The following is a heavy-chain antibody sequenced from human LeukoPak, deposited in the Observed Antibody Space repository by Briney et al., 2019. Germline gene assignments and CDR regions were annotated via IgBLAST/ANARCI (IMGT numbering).Heavy chain of an antibody. CDR1: GYTFTSYD. J-gene: IGHJ6*03. CDR3: ARAYYGSGRNYYYYYMDV. D-gene: IGHD3-10*01. V-gene: IGHV1-8*01. Sequence: ASVKVSCKASGYTFTSYDINWVRQATGQGLEWMGWMNPNSGNTGYAQKFQGRVTMTRNTSISTAYMELSSLRSEDTAVYYCARAYYGSGRNYYYYYMDVWGKGTTVTVTS. CDR2: MNPNSGNT.